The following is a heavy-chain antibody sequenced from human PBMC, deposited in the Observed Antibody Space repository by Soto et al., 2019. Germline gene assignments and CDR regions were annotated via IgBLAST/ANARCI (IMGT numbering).Heavy chain of an antibody. CDR1: GGSISSYY. V-gene: IGHV4-59*01. D-gene: IGHD1-26*01. Sequence: QVQLQESGPGLVKPSETLSLTCTVSGGSISSYYWSWIRQPPGKGLEWIGYIYYSGSTNYNPSLTSRVSISVDTSKNQFSLKLSSVTAADTAVYYCARRWGPTVDFWGQVNLVTVSS. J-gene: IGHJ4*02. CDR3: ARRWGPTVDF. CDR2: IYYSGST.